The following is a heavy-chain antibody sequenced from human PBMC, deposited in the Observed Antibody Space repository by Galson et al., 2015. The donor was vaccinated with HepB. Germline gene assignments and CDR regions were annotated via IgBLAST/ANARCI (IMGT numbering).Heavy chain of an antibody. J-gene: IGHJ5*02. V-gene: IGHV6-1*01. CDR2: TFFRSRWYN. CDR1: GDSVSRNTFA. Sequence: CAISGDSVSRNTFAWNWIRQSPSRGLEWLGRTFFRSRWYNDYAVSVKGRITISADTSKNQFSLQLNSVTPDDTAVYYCAGDPDSGWSVNWFDPWAREPWSPSPQ. D-gene: IGHD6-19*01. CDR3: AGDPDSGWSVNWFDP.